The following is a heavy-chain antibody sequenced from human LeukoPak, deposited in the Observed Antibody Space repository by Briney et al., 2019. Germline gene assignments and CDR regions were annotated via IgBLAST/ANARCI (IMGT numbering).Heavy chain of an antibody. Sequence: GGSLRLSCVASGFSLSGYWVYWVRQAPGKGLMYISRNNGDGSTTNYADVVKGRFTMSRDNVKNTLYLQMNSLRVEDTAVYYCARDPRNVGLAPWGQGTLVTVSS. J-gene: IGHJ5*02. CDR3: ARDPRNVGLAP. V-gene: IGHV3-74*01. D-gene: IGHD2-15*01. CDR2: NNGDGSTT. CDR1: GFSLSGYW.